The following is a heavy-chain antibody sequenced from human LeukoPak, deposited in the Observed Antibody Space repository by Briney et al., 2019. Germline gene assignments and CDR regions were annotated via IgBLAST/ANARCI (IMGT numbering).Heavy chain of an antibody. CDR1: GYTFTSYG. J-gene: IGHJ4*02. V-gene: IGHV1-18*01. CDR3: ARARLAGYCSGGSCYLSPADY. CDR2: ISAYNGNT. Sequence: ASVKVSCKASGYTFTSYGISWVRQAPGQGLEWMGWISAYNGNTNYAQKLQGRVTMTTDTSTSTAYMELRSLRSDDTAVYYCARARLAGYCSGGSCYLSPADYWGQGTLVTVSS. D-gene: IGHD2-15*01.